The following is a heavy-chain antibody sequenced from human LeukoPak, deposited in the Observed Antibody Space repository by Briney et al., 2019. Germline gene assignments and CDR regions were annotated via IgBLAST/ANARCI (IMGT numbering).Heavy chain of an antibody. J-gene: IGHJ4*02. D-gene: IGHD3-3*01. CDR1: GYSISSGYY. CDR2: IYHSGST. CDR3: ARDRSTIFGVVIK. V-gene: IGHV4-38-2*02. Sequence: SETLSLTCTVSGYSISSGYYWAWIRRPPGKGLEGIGSIYHSGSTYYNPSLKGRVTISVDTSKNQFSLKLSSVTAADTAVYYCARDRSTIFGVVIKWGQGTLVTVSS.